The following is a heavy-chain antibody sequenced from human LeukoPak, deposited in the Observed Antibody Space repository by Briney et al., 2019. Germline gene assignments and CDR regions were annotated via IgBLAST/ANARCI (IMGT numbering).Heavy chain of an antibody. CDR1: GGSFSGYY. V-gene: IGHV4-34*01. CDR2: INHSGST. Sequence: SETLSLSCAVYGGSFSGYYWSWIRQPPGKGLEWIGEINHSGSTNYNPSLKSRVTISVDTSKDQFSLKLSSMTAADTAVYYCARTIVGATTNDYWGQGTLVTVSS. J-gene: IGHJ4*02. CDR3: ARTIVGATTNDY. D-gene: IGHD1-26*01.